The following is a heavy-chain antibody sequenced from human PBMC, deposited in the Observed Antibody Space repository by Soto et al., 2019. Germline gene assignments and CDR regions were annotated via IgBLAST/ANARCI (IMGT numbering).Heavy chain of an antibody. D-gene: IGHD5-12*01. CDR1: GDTFTGYY. CDR3: ARESGGATATLDYYYFYMDV. J-gene: IGHJ6*03. CDR2: INPNSGVT. Sequence: QVQLVQSGAEVKKPGASVTVSCRASGDTFTGYYMHWVRQAPGQGLEWMGWINPNSGVTKYAQKFQGWVTMTRDTSIRTVYMQLSRLRSDDTAGYYCARESGGATATLDYYYFYMDVWGTGTTVTVSS. V-gene: IGHV1-2*04.